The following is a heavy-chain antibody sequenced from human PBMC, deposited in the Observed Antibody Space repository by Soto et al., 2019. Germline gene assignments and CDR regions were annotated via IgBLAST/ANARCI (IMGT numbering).Heavy chain of an antibody. J-gene: IGHJ6*03. V-gene: IGHV4-59*01. CDR2: IYYSGST. CDR1: GGSISSYY. D-gene: IGHD6-19*01. Sequence: PSETLSLTCTVSGGSISSYYWSWIRQPPGKGLEWIGYIYYSGSTNYNPSLKSRVTISVDTSKNQFSLKLSSVTAADTAVYYCARAVSGWPTYYYYMDVWGKGTTVTVSS. CDR3: ARAVSGWPTYYYYMDV.